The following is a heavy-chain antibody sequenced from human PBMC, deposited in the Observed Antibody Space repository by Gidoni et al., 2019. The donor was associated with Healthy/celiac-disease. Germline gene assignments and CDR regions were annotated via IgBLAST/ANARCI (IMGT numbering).Heavy chain of an antibody. Sequence: QVQLVESGGGVVQPGRSLRLSCAASGFPFSSYVMHWVRQAPGKGLDWRTVSTYDGSKDYDAGSVKGRFTIARDKSENTLYLQMDSLTAEDTSVYYCARDQGRELRFSWFDPWGQGTLVTVSS. CDR3: ARDQGRELRFSWFDP. CDR2: STYDGSKD. CDR1: GFPFSSYV. D-gene: IGHD1-7*01. V-gene: IGHV3-30-3*01. J-gene: IGHJ5*02.